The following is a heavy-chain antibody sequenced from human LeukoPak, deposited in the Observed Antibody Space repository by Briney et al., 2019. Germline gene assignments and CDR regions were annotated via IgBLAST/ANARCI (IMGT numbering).Heavy chain of an antibody. J-gene: IGHJ3*02. CDR2: IKQDGSEK. CDR1: GFTFSSYA. CDR3: ARDQVVSGYCSGGSCPDAFDI. Sequence: GGSLRLSCAASGFTFSSYAMSWVRQAPGKGLEWVANIKQDGSEKYYVDSVKGRFTISRDNAKNSLYLQMNSLRAEDTAVYYCARDQVVSGYCSGGSCPDAFDIWGQGTMVTVSS. V-gene: IGHV3-7*01. D-gene: IGHD2-15*01.